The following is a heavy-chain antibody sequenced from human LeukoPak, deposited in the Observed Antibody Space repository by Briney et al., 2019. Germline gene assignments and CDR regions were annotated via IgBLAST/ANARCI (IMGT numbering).Heavy chain of an antibody. CDR3: ARGDSGYDFAPFDY. Sequence: ASVKVSCKASGYTFTSYGISWVRQAPGQGLEWMGWISANNGNTNYAQKPQGRVTMTTDTSTSTAYMELRSLRSDDTAVYYCARGDSGYDFAPFDYWGQGTLVTVSS. CDR1: GYTFTSYG. D-gene: IGHD5-12*01. V-gene: IGHV1-18*01. CDR2: ISANNGNT. J-gene: IGHJ4*02.